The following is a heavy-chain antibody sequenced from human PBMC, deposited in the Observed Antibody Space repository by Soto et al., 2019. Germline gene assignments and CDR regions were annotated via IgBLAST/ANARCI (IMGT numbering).Heavy chain of an antibody. CDR1: GGTFSSYA. CDR2: IIPIFGTA. Sequence: QVQLVQSGAEVKKPGSSVKVSCKASGGTFSSYAISWVRQAPGQGLEWMGGIIPIFGTANYAQKFQGRVTITADESTSTAYMELSSLRSEDTAVYYCARPQDIVVVPAATNNYYYGMDVWGQGSLVTVS. V-gene: IGHV1-69*01. J-gene: IGHJ6*02. CDR3: ARPQDIVVVPAATNNYYYGMDV. D-gene: IGHD2-2*01.